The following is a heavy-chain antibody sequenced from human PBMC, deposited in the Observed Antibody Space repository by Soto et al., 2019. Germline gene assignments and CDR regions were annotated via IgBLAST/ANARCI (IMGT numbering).Heavy chain of an antibody. J-gene: IGHJ4*02. V-gene: IGHV4-31*03. Sequence: QVQLQESGPGLVKPSQTLSLTCTVSGGSISSGGYYWSWIRQHPGKGLEWIGYIYYSGSTYYNPSLKSRVTISVETSKNQFSLKLSSVTAADTAVYYCARGGIAAPYFDYWGQGTLVTVSS. CDR2: IYYSGST. CDR3: ARGGIAAPYFDY. CDR1: GGSISSGGYY. D-gene: IGHD6-13*01.